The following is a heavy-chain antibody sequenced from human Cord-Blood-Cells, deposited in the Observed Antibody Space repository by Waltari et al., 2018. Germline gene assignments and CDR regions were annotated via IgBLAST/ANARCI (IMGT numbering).Heavy chain of an antibody. V-gene: IGHV4-34*01. CDR3: ARNYDFWSGYVYY. D-gene: IGHD3-3*01. Sequence: QVQLQQWGAGLLKPSETMPLTCAVYGGSFSGSYCSSTRQPPGKGLEWIGEINHSGSTNYNPSLKSRVTISVDTSKNQFSLKLSSVTAADTAVYYCARNYDFWSGYVYYWGQGTLVTVSS. CDR1: GGSFSGSY. J-gene: IGHJ4*02. CDR2: INHSGST.